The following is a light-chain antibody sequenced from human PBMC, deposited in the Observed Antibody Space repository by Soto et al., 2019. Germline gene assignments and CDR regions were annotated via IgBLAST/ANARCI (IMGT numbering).Light chain of an antibody. V-gene: IGKV3-20*01. CDR3: QQYDDSFVT. Sequence: EIVLTQSPGTLSLSPGESATLSCRASQSVNGNYLAWYQHKPGQAPRLLIYGASTGATGVPGRFSGSGSGTDYTLTISRLEPEDFAVYYCQQYDDSFVTFGQGTKVEVK. CDR1: QSVNGNY. J-gene: IGKJ1*01. CDR2: GAS.